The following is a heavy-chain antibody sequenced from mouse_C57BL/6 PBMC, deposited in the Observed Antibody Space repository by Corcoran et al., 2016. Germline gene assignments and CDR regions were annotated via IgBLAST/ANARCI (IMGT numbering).Heavy chain of an antibody. J-gene: IGHJ2*01. CDR2: IYPGSGNT. Sequence: QVQLKQSGAELVRPGASVKLSCKASGYTFTDYYINWVKQRPGQGLEWIARIYPGSGNTYYNEKFKGKATLTAEKSSSTAYMQLSSLTSEDSAVYFCARGDGYYGLYYFDYWGQGTTLTVSS. CDR1: GYTFTDYY. D-gene: IGHD2-3*01. CDR3: ARGDGYYGLYYFDY. V-gene: IGHV1-76*01.